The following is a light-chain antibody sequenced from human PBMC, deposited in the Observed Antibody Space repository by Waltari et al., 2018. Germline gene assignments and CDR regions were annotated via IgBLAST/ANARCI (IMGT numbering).Light chain of an antibody. CDR2: AAS. J-gene: IGKJ1*01. Sequence: AIRMTQSPASLSAATGDRVTISCLASQGVSTYLAWYQQKPGKAPKLLIYAASSLQNGVPSRFSGSGSDTEFTLTISSLQPDDFATYYCQQYNGYSGTFGQGTKVEIK. CDR1: QGVSTY. CDR3: QQYNGYSGT. V-gene: IGKV1-8*01.